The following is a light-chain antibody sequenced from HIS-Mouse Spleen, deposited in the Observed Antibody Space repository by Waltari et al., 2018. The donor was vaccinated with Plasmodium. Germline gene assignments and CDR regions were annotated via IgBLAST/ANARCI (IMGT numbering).Light chain of an antibody. CDR3: QQYNNWPRGT. V-gene: IGKV3-15*01. CDR1: QRVSSK. Sequence: EIVMTQSPATLSVSPGERATLSCSASQRVSSKLAWYQQKPGPAPRLLIYGAATRATGIPARFSGSGSGTEFTLTISSMQSEDFAVYYCQQYNNWPRGTFGQGTKVEIK. CDR2: GAA. J-gene: IGKJ1*01.